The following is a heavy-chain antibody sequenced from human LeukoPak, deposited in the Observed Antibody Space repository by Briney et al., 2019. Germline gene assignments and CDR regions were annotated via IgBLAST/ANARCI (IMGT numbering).Heavy chain of an antibody. V-gene: IGHV3-21*01. CDR2: ISSSSSYI. CDR1: GFTFSSYS. J-gene: IGHJ4*02. Sequence: PGGSLRLSCAASGFTFSSYSMNWVRQAPGKGLEWVSSISSSSSYIYYADSVKGRFTISRDNAKNSLYLQMNSLRAEDTAVYYCARGPRIVVVPAAIVGYDYWGQGTLVTVSS. D-gene: IGHD2-2*02. CDR3: ARGPRIVVVPAAIVGYDY.